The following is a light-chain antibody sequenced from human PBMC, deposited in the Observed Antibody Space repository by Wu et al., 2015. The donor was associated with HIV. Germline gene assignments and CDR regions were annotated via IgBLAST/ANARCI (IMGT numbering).Light chain of an antibody. CDR1: QSVSSY. CDR2: DAS. CDR3: QQRSNWSWT. J-gene: IGKJ1*01. Sequence: PGERATLSCRASQSVSSYLAWYQQKPGQAPRLLIYDASNRATGIPARFSGSGSGTDFTLTISSLEPEDFAVYYCQQRSNWSWTFGQGTKVEIK. V-gene: IGKV3-11*01.